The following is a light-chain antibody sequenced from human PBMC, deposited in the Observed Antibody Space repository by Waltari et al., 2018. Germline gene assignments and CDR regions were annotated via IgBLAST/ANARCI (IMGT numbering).Light chain of an antibody. CDR3: MQALQLPKT. J-gene: IGKJ1*01. Sequence: VMTQSQLSLPVTPGQPASSSCRSSQSLQHANGASYLDWYLQRPGQSPQLLIYLASSRASGVPDRFSGSGSGTHFTLTISRVEAEDIGIYYCMQALQLPKTFGQGTKVEFK. CDR1: QSLQHANGASY. CDR2: LAS. V-gene: IGKV2-28*01.